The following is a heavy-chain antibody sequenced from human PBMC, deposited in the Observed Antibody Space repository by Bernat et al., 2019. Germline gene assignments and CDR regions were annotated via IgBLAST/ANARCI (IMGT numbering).Heavy chain of an antibody. CDR1: GGTFSSYA. J-gene: IGHJ6*04. D-gene: IGHD6-13*01. CDR2: TIPIFATA. CDR3: ARGRLSSSSWRSNYYGMDV. V-gene: IGHV1-69*06. Sequence: VQLVQSGAEVMKPGSSVKLSGKASGGTFSSYAISWVRQAPGQGLEWMGWTIPIFATANYAQKFQGRVTMTADKSTSTAYIELSSLRSENTAVYCRARGRLSSSSWRSNYYGMDVWGGGTTVTVSS.